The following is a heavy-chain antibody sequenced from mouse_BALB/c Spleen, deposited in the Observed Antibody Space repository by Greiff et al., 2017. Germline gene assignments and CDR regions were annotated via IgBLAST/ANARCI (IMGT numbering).Heavy chain of an antibody. Sequence: QVQLQQSGAELVRPGSSVKISCKGSGYTFTDYAMHWVKQSHAKSLEWIGVISTYYGDASYNQKFKGKATMTVDKSSSTAYMELARLTSEDSAIYYCARDGNYDYWGQGTTLTVSS. CDR1: GYTFTDYA. V-gene: IGHV1S137*01. CDR2: ISTYYGDA. CDR3: ARDGNYDY. J-gene: IGHJ2*01. D-gene: IGHD2-1*01.